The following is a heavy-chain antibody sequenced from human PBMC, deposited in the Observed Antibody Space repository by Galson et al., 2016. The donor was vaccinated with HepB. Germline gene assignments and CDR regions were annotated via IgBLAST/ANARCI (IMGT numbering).Heavy chain of an antibody. D-gene: IGHD1-1*01. CDR1: RFIFSSFA. CDR2: ISGSGGSA. V-gene: IGHV3-23*01. Sequence: SLRLSCAASRFIFSSFAMNWVRQAPGKGLEWVSTISGSGGSAYYADSVKGRFTISRDNSKNTLYLQMNNLRAEDTAVYYCVKDDKWNVDYWGQGTLVTVSS. J-gene: IGHJ4*02. CDR3: VKDDKWNVDY.